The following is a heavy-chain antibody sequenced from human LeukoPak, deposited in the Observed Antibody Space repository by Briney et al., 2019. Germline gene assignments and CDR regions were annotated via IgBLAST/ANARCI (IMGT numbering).Heavy chain of an antibody. CDR1: GFTVSSNY. V-gene: IGHV3-53*01. Sequence: GGSLRLSCAASGFTVSSNYMTWVRQPPGKGLEWVSLIYNNGGTTFYADSVKGRFTISRDNSKNTLFLQMNSLRAEDTAVYYCAKKRPGLYVFDVWGQGTRVTVSS. CDR2: IYNNGGTT. J-gene: IGHJ3*01. CDR3: AKKRPGLYVFDV.